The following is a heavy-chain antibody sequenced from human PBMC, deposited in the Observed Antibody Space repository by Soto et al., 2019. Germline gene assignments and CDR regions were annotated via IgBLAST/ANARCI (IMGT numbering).Heavy chain of an antibody. CDR2: IYYSGST. D-gene: IGHD1-26*01. CDR3: ARAQAWELLFDF. V-gene: IGHV4-31*03. CDR1: GASISSGGYY. Sequence: SETLSLTCTLSGASISSGGYYWSWIRQHPGKGLEWIANIYYSGSTYYNPSLKNRVTISIDTPKNQFSRKLSSVTAADTAVYYCARAQAWELLFDFWGPGTLVTVSS. J-gene: IGHJ4*02.